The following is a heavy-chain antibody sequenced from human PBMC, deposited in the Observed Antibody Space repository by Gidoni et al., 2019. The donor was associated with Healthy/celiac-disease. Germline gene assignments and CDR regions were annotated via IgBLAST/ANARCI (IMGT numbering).Heavy chain of an antibody. CDR3: AKYFSDSQLVNSI. V-gene: IGHV3-23*01. J-gene: IGHJ4*02. D-gene: IGHD6-13*01. CDR2: ISGSGGSK. CDR1: GFTFSSYA. Sequence: EVQLLESGGGLVQPGGSLRLSCAASGFTFSSYAMSWVRQAPGKGLEWVSAISGSGGSKYDEDSVKGRFTISRDNSKNTLDLQMNSLRAEDTAVYYCAKYFSDSQLVNSIRGQGTLVTVSS.